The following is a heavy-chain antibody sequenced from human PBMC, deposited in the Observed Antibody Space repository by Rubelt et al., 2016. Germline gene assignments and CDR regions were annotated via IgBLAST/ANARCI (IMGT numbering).Heavy chain of an antibody. CDR2: INYSGST. Sequence: QVQLRESGPGLVKPSETLSLTCTVSGGSVSSSDYYWGWIRQPPGKGLEWIGSINYSGSTYYNPSLRSRVIISVDMSRNQFSLKLNSVTATDTAVYYCARHGQKPSLYGALDYWGQGTLVTVSS. J-gene: IGHJ4*02. D-gene: IGHD3-3*01. V-gene: IGHV4-39*01. CDR1: GGSVSSSDYY. CDR3: ARHGQKPSLYGALDY.